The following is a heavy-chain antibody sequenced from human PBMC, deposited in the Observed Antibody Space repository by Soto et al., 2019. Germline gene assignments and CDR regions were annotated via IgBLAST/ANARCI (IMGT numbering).Heavy chain of an antibody. Sequence: ASVKVSCKASGYTFTSYGISWVRQAPGQGLEWMGWISAYNGNTNYAQKLQGRVTMTTDTSTSTAYMELRSLRSDDTAVHYCARGIGYCSSTSCRLYYFDYWGQGTLVTVSS. CDR1: GYTFTSYG. V-gene: IGHV1-18*01. D-gene: IGHD2-2*01. J-gene: IGHJ4*02. CDR3: ARGIGYCSSTSCRLYYFDY. CDR2: ISAYNGNT.